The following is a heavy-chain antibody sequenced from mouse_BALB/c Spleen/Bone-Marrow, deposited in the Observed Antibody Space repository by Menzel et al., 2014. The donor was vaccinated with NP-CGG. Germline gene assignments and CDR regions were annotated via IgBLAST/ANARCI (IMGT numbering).Heavy chain of an antibody. V-gene: IGHV4-1*02. CDR3: ARLGYYGSFAF. D-gene: IGHD1-2*01. Sequence: EVKVVDSGGGLVQPGGSLKLSCAASGFGFSRFWMSWVRQAPGKGLEWIGEINPDSSTINYTPSLKDKFIISRDNAKNTLYLQMSKVRSEDTALYYCARLGYYGSFAFWGQGTLVTVSA. J-gene: IGHJ3*01. CDR1: GFGFSRFW. CDR2: INPDSSTI.